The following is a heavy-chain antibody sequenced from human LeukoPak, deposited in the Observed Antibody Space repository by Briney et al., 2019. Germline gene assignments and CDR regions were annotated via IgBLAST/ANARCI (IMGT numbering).Heavy chain of an antibody. CDR2: INHSGST. Sequence: PPETLSLTWAAYGGSFSGYYRSWIRHPPGKGLEWIGEINHSGSTNYNPSLKSRVTISVDTSKNHFSLKLSSVTAADTAVYYCARGGFLRRRTGVDPWGQGTLVTVSS. CDR3: ARGGFLRRRTGVDP. V-gene: IGHV4-34*01. CDR1: GGSFSGYY. D-gene: IGHD2/OR15-2a*01. J-gene: IGHJ5*02.